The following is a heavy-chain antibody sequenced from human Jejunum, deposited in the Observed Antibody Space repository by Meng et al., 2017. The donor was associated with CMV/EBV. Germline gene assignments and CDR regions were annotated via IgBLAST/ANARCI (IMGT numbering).Heavy chain of an antibody. Sequence: SCAASGFSFSNYWMDWVRQTPGKGLEWVANIKQDGGEKYYVDSVEGRFTISRDNAKNSLYLQMNSLRAEDTAVYYCARDIIRPDYWGQGTLVTVSS. CDR3: ARDIIRPDY. CDR1: GFSFSNYW. V-gene: IGHV3-7*01. CDR2: IKQDGGEK. J-gene: IGHJ4*02. D-gene: IGHD3-3*01.